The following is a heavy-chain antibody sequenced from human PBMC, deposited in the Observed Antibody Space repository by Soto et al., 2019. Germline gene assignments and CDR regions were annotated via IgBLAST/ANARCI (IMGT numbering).Heavy chain of an antibody. CDR1: GGSFSGYY. CDR3: ASVFTGYDFWSGYYTWFDP. V-gene: IGHV4-34*01. CDR2: INHSGST. D-gene: IGHD3-3*01. Sequence: NPSETLSLTCAVYGGSFSGYYWSWIRQPPGKGLEWIGEINHSGSTNYNPSLKSRVTISVDTSKNQFSLKLSSVTAADTAVYYCASVFTGYDFWSGYYTWFDPWGQGTLVTVSS. J-gene: IGHJ5*02.